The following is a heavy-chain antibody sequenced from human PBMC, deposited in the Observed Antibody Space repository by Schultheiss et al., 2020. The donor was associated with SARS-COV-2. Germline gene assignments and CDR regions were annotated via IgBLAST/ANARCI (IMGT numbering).Heavy chain of an antibody. J-gene: IGHJ4*02. Sequence: GGSLRLSCAASGFTFSSYAMSWVRQAPGKGLEWVSSISSSSSYIYYADSVKGRFTISRDNAKNSLYLQMNSLRAEDTAVYYCAKDYRESSGYYGLFDYWGQGTLVTVSS. D-gene: IGHD3-22*01. CDR3: AKDYRESSGYYGLFDY. CDR2: ISSSSSYI. CDR1: GFTFSSYA. V-gene: IGHV3-21*04.